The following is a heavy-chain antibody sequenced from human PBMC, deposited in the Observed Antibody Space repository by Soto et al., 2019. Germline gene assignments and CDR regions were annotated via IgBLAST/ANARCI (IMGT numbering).Heavy chain of an antibody. CDR1: GYTFTSYG. J-gene: IGHJ3*02. CDR3: ARMNDYGDGDAFDI. D-gene: IGHD4-17*01. Sequence: EASVKVSCKASGYTFTSYGINWVRQTPGQGLEWMGWISGYNDNTKYAQRLQGRVTMTTDTSTSTAYMELRSLSSDDTAVYYCARMNDYGDGDAFDIWGQGTMVTVSS. CDR2: ISGYNDNT. V-gene: IGHV1-18*01.